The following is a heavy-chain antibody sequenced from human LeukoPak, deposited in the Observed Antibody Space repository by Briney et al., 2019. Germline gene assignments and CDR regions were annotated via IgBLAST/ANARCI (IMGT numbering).Heavy chain of an antibody. D-gene: IGHD1-26*01. CDR1: GFTFSSYE. CDR2: ISSSGSTI. J-gene: IGHJ4*02. V-gene: IGHV3-48*03. CDR3: ARDSEWELPFDY. Sequence: HAGGSLRLSCAASGFTFSSYEMNWVRQAPGKGLEWVSYISSSGSTIYYADSMKGRFTISRDNAKNSLYLQMNSLRAEDTAVYYCARDSEWELPFDYWGQGTLVTVSS.